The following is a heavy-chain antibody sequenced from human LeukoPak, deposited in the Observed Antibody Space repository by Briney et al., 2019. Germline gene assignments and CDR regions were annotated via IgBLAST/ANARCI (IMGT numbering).Heavy chain of an antibody. V-gene: IGHV1-18*01. J-gene: IGHJ1*01. D-gene: IGHD3-10*01. Sequence: EASVKVSCKAPGYTFTSYGISWVRQAPGQGLEWMGWISAYNGNTNYAQKLQGIVTMTTDTSTSTAYMELRSLRSDDTAVCYCARDVAMGSLQHWGQGTLVTVSS. CDR1: GYTFTSYG. CDR3: ARDVAMGSLQH. CDR2: ISAYNGNT.